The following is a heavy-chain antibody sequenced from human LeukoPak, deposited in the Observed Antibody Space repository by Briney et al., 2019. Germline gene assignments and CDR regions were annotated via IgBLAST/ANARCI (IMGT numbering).Heavy chain of an antibody. CDR2: INHSGST. V-gene: IGHV4-34*01. J-gene: IGHJ5*02. D-gene: IGHD4-17*01. CDR1: GGSFSGSY. CDR3: ARGCRHVYGDNNWFDP. Sequence: SETLSLTCAVYGGSFSGSYWSWIRQPPGKGLEWIGEINHSGSTNYNPSLKSRVTISVDTSKNQFSLKLSSVTAADTAVYYCARGCRHVYGDNNWFDPWGQGTLVTVSS.